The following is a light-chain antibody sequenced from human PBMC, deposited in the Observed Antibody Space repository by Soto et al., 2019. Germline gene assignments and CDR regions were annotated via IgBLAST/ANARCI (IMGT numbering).Light chain of an antibody. CDR1: QSVSSN. J-gene: IGKJ1*01. Sequence: EIVMTQSPDTLSVSLGERDTLSCRASQSVSSNLAWYQQKPGQAPRLHIYGATTRATGIPARFSGSGSGTEFTLTISSLQSEDFAVYDCQQYNNWPTCGQGPKVEIK. CDR2: GAT. CDR3: QQYNNWPT. V-gene: IGKV3-15*01.